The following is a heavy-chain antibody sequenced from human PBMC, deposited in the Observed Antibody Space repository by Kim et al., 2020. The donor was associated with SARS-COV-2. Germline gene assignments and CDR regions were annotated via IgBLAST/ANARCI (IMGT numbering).Heavy chain of an antibody. J-gene: IGHJ6*02. CDR3: ARVRITMVRGVIYYYGMDV. Sequence: SETLSLTCTVSGGSISSSSYYWGWIRQPPGKGLEWLGSIYYSGSTYYNPSLKSRVTISVDTSKNQFSLKLSSVTAADTAVYYCARVRITMVRGVIYYYGMDVWGQGTTVPVSS. D-gene: IGHD3-10*01. CDR2: IYYSGST. V-gene: IGHV4-39*01. CDR1: GGSISSSSYY.